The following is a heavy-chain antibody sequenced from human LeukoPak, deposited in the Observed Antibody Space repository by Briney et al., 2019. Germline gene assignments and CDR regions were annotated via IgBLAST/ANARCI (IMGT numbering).Heavy chain of an antibody. CDR2: IYYSGST. V-gene: IGHV4-59*01. D-gene: IGHD5-18*01. CDR1: GGSISSYY. J-gene: IGHJ4*02. CDR3: ARSGGYSFSVDY. Sequence: SETLSLTCTVSGGSISSYYWSWIRQPPGKGLEWIGYIYYSGSTNYNPSLKSRVTMSVDTSKNQFSLKLSSVTAADTAVYYCARSGGYSFSVDYWGQGTLVTVSS.